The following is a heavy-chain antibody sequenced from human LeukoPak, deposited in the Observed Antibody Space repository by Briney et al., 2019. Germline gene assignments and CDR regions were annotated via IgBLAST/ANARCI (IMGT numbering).Heavy chain of an antibody. CDR2: INHSGST. V-gene: IGHV4-34*01. J-gene: IGHJ6*02. D-gene: IGHD6-19*01. CDR1: GGSFSGYY. CDR3: ARVRMSGWYAAYYYGMDV. Sequence: SETLSLTCAVYGGSFSGYYWSWLRQPPGKGLEWIGEINHSGSTNYNPSLKSRVTISVDTSKNQFSLKLSSVTAADTAVYYCARVRMSGWYAAYYYGMDVWGQGTTVTVSS.